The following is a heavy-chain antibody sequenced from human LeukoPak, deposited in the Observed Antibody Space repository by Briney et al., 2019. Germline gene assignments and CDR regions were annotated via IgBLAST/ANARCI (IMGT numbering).Heavy chain of an antibody. V-gene: IGHV4-38-2*02. CDR2: IYHSRST. CDR1: GYSISSGYY. J-gene: IGHJ3*02. Sequence: SETLSLTCTVSGYSISSGYYWGWIRQPPGKGLEWIGSIYHSRSTYYNPSLKSRVTISVDTSKNQFSLKLSSVTAADTAVYYCAGDSGIGAFDIWGQGTMVTVSS. CDR3: AGDSGIGAFDI. D-gene: IGHD3-10*01.